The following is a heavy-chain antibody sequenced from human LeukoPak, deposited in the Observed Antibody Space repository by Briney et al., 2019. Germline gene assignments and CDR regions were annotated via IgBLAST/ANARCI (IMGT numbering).Heavy chain of an antibody. Sequence: TASETLSLTCSVSDVSISNYYWSWLRQPAGKGLEWIGRLYIGRDTDYNPSLKSRVTMSVDTSKNQFSLKLSSVTAADTAVYYCARHGRMRRIDPWGKGTRVTVSS. CDR1: DVSISNYY. V-gene: IGHV4-4*07. J-gene: IGHJ5*02. CDR2: LYIGRDT. D-gene: IGHD1-14*01. CDR3: ARHGRMRRIDP.